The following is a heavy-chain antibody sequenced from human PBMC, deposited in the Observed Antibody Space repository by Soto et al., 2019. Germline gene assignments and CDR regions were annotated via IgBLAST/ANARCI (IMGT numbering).Heavy chain of an antibody. V-gene: IGHV3-11*01. CDR1: GFSFNVYW. CDR3: ARENWGKGDY. D-gene: IGHD7-27*01. Sequence: QVRLVESGGGLVKPGGSLRLSCAASGFSFNVYWMAWVRQAPGKGLEWVSTIENFYMITYYADSVKGRFTITRDNANGLIYLQMDSLRTDDTGVYYCARENWGKGDYWGPGAVVTVSS. J-gene: IGHJ4*02. CDR2: IENFYMIT.